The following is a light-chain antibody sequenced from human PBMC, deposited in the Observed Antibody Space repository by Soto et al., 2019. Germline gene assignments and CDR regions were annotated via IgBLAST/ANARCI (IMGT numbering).Light chain of an antibody. V-gene: IGKV1-5*01. Sequence: DIQMTQSPSTLSASVGDRVTITCRASQSISSWLAWYQQKPGKAPKLLIYDASSLESGVPSRFSGSGSGTEFTLTISSLQPDDFASYYCQKLDSYPLIFGQATRLGSK. CDR1: QSISSW. J-gene: IGKJ5*01. CDR3: QKLDSYPLI. CDR2: DAS.